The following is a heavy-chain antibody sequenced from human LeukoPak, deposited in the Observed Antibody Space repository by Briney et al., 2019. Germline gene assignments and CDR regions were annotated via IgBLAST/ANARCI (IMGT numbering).Heavy chain of an antibody. V-gene: IGHV3-53*01. Sequence: QPGGSLRLSCAASGFTVSSNYMSWVRQAPGKGLEWVSVIYSGGSTYYADSVKGRFTISRDNSKNTLYLQMNSLRAEDTAVYYCARDRGHGAVAGTDYWGQGTLVTVSS. CDR2: IYSGGST. CDR3: ARDRGHGAVAGTDY. D-gene: IGHD6-19*01. CDR1: GFTVSSNY. J-gene: IGHJ4*02.